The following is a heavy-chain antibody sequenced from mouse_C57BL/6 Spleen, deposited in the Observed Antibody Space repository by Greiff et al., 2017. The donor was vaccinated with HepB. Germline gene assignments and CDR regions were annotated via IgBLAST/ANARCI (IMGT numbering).Heavy chain of an antibody. CDR3: AREGYYGSFDY. CDR1: GFTFSDYG. J-gene: IGHJ2*01. V-gene: IGHV5-17*01. CDR2: ISSCSSTI. Sequence: EVKLMESGGGLVKPGGSLKLSCAASGFTFSDYGMHWVRQAPEKGLEWVAYISSCSSTIYYADTVKGRFTISRDNAKNTLFLQMTSLRSEDTAMYYCAREGYYGSFDYWGQGTTLTVSS. D-gene: IGHD1-1*01.